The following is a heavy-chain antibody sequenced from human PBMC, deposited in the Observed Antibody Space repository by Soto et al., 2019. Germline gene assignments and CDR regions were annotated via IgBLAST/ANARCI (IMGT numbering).Heavy chain of an antibody. V-gene: IGHV3-30*18. CDR3: AKDHVDTARWDGFDP. CDR2: ISYDGSNK. D-gene: IGHD5-18*01. CDR1: GFTFISYG. Sequence: GSLRLACAASGFTFISYGIHVFRQAPFKGLEWVAVISYDGSNKYYADSVKGRFTISRDNSKNTLYLQMNSLRAEDTAVYYCAKDHVDTARWDGFDPWGQGTLVTVSS. J-gene: IGHJ5*02.